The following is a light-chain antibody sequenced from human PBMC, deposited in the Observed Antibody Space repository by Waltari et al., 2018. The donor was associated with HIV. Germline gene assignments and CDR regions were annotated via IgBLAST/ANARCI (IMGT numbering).Light chain of an antibody. V-gene: IGLV2-14*01. J-gene: IGLJ2*01. CDR3: SSYTSSSTDVV. CDR2: EVS. CDR1: SSDVGGYNY. Sequence: QSALTQPASVSGSPGQSITISCTGTSSDVGGYNYVPWYQQHPDKAPKLMIYEVSNRPSGVSNRFSGSKSGNTASLTISGLQAEDEADYYCSSYTSSSTDVVFGGGTKLTVL.